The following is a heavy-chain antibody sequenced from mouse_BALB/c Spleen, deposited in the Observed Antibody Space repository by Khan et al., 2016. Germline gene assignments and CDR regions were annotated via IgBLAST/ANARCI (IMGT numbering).Heavy chain of an antibody. J-gene: IGHJ2*01. CDR3: TKTPYYGSSVDY. Sequence: QVQLQQSGAELVKPGASVKLSCKASGYTFTSYYMYWVKQRPGQGLEWIGEINPSNGGTNFNEKFKSKATLTVDKSSSTAYMQLSSLTSEDSAVYYCTKTPYYGSSVDYWGQGTTLTVSS. CDR2: INPSNGGT. CDR1: GYTFTSYY. V-gene: IGHV1S81*02. D-gene: IGHD1-1*01.